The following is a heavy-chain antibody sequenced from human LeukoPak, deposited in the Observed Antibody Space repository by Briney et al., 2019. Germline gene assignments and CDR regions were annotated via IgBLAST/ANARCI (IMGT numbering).Heavy chain of an antibody. J-gene: IGHJ4*02. V-gene: IGHV3-49*04. CDR1: GFTFGDYA. D-gene: IGHD1-1*01. CDR3: TRVPQGTTGTFDY. CDR2: IRSKAYGGTT. Sequence: SLRLSCTASGFTFGDYAMSWVRQAPGKGLEWVGFIRSKAYGGTTEYAASVKGRFTISRDDSKSIAYLQMNSLKTEDTAVYYCTRVPQGTTGTFDYWGQGTLVTVSS.